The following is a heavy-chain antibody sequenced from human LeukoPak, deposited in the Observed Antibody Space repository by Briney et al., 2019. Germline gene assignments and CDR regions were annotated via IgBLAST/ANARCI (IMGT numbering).Heavy chain of an antibody. V-gene: IGHV4-59*01. Sequence: SETLSLTCTGSGGSISSYYWSWIRQPPGKGLEWIGYIYYSGSTNYNPSLKSRVTISVDTSKNQFSLKLSSVTAADTAVYYCARVSGSGYYYYYFDYWGQGTLVTVSS. J-gene: IGHJ4*02. CDR1: GGSISSYY. CDR2: IYYSGST. D-gene: IGHD3-22*01. CDR3: ARVSGSGYYYYYFDY.